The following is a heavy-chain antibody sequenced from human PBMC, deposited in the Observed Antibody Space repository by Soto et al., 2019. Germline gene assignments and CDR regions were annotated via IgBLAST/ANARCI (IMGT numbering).Heavy chain of an antibody. J-gene: IGHJ4*02. D-gene: IGHD3-16*01. CDR2: TYYRSKWYD. Sequence: PWQTLSLTCAISGDTVSSNSATWNWIRQSPSRGLEWLGRTYYRSKWYDDYALSVKSRMAINPDTSKNHFSLQLNSVTPEDTAVYYCARGGTHGSDFDSWGQGTPVTVSS. V-gene: IGHV6-1*01. CDR1: GDTVSSNSAT. CDR3: ARGGTHGSDFDS.